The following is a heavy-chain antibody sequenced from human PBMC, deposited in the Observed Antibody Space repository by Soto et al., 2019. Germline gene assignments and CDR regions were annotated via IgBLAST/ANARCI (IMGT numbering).Heavy chain of an antibody. CDR3: ARLGIWSYGMDV. Sequence: GESLKISSQGSGYSFTTYWIGWVRQMPGKSLEWMGIIYPGNPDIRYSPSFQGQVTISADKSISTAYLKWSGLKASDTAMYYCARLGIWSYGMDVWGQGTTVTVSS. D-gene: IGHD3-16*01. CDR1: GYSFTTYW. J-gene: IGHJ6*02. CDR2: IYPGNPDI. V-gene: IGHV5-51*01.